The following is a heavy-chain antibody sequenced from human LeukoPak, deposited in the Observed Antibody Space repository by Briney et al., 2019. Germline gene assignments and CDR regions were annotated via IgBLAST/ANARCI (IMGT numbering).Heavy chain of an antibody. J-gene: IGHJ3*02. CDR2: IYTSSST. V-gene: IGHV4-61*02. CDR3: ARVRDFEGLAVGELLYRDAFDI. Sequence: SQTLSLTCTVSGGSISSGSYYWSWIRQPAGKGLEWIGRIYTSSSTNYNPSIKSRVTISVDTSKNQFSLKLSSVTAADTAVYYCARVRDFEGLAVGELLYRDAFDIWGQGTMVTVSS. CDR1: GGSISSGSYY. D-gene: IGHD3-10*01.